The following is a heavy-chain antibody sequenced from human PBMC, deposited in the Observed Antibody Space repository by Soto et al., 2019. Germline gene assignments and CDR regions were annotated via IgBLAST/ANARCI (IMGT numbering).Heavy chain of an antibody. CDR3: ARGTEKDDFWSGYYYYIDG. CDR2: IYSGGST. Sequence: EVQLVESGGGLVQPGGSLRLSCAASGFTVSSNYMSWVRQAPGKGLEWVSVIYSGGSTYYADSVKGRFTISRDNSKNTLYLQMNSLRAEDTAVYYCARGTEKDDFWSGYYYYIDGWGKGTTVTVSS. V-gene: IGHV3-66*01. J-gene: IGHJ6*03. CDR1: GFTVSSNY. D-gene: IGHD3-3*01.